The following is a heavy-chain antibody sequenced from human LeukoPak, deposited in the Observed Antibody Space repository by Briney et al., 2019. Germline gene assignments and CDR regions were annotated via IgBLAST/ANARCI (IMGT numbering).Heavy chain of an antibody. Sequence: GGSLRLSCAASGFTFSSYWMHWVRQVPGKGLVWVPRINTGGSSTTYADSVKGRFTISRDNAKNTLYLQMNSPRAEDTAVYYCARSNQADDYWGQGTLVTVSS. CDR1: GFTFSSYW. J-gene: IGHJ4*02. CDR3: ARSNQADDY. CDR2: INTGGSST. V-gene: IGHV3-74*01. D-gene: IGHD4-11*01.